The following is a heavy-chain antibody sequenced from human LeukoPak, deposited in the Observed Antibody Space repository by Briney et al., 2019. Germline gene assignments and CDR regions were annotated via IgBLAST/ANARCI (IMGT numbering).Heavy chain of an antibody. CDR2: MNPNSGNT. CDR1: GYSFSSND. V-gene: IGHV1-8*01. CDR3: ARDQSRGYGFDY. Sequence: ASVKVSCKASGYSFSSNDINWVRQATGQGLEWMGWMNPNSGNTGHAQKFQGRVTMTKNTSISTAYMELSSLRSEDTAVYYCARDQSRGYGFDYWGQGTLVTVSS. J-gene: IGHJ4*02. D-gene: IGHD5-12*01.